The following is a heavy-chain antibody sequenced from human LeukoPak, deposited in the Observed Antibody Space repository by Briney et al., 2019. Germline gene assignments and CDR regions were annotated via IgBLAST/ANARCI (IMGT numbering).Heavy chain of an antibody. CDR3: ASSEYSSSWEPYYFDY. J-gene: IGHJ4*02. CDR2: ISYDGSNK. V-gene: IGHV3-30-3*01. D-gene: IGHD6-13*01. Sequence: GGSLRLSCAASGFTFSSYDMLWVRPGPGKGLEWVAVISYDGSNKSYADYVKGRFTISRDNSKNTLYRQMNSLRAEETAVYYCASSEYSSSWEPYYFDYWGQGTLVTVSS. CDR1: GFTFSSYD.